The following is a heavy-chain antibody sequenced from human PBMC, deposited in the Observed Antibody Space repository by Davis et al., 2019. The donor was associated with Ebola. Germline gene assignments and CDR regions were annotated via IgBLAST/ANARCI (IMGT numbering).Heavy chain of an antibody. CDR2: IDPSDSYT. J-gene: IGHJ6*02. Sequence: GGSLRLSCKGSGYSFTSYWISWVRQMPGKGLEWMGRIDPSDSYTNYSPSFQGHVTISADKSISTAYLQWSSLKASDTAMYYCGRSPYYYYGMDVWGQGTTVTVSS. CDR1: GYSFTSYW. CDR3: GRSPYYYYGMDV. V-gene: IGHV5-10-1*01.